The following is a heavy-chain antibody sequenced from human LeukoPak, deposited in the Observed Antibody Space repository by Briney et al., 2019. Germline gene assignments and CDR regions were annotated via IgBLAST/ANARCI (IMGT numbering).Heavy chain of an antibody. Sequence: SETLSLTCAVYGGSFSGYYWSWIRQPPGKGLEWIGEINHSGSTNYNPSLKSRVTISVDTSKNQFSLKLSSVTAADTAVYYCARAARITMVRGVISYYFDYWGQGTLVTVSS. CDR1: GGSFSGYY. J-gene: IGHJ4*02. CDR2: INHSGST. V-gene: IGHV4-34*01. D-gene: IGHD3-10*01. CDR3: ARAARITMVRGVISYYFDY.